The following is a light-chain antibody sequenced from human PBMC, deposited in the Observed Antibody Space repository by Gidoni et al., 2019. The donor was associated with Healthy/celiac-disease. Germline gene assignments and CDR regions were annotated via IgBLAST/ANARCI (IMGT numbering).Light chain of an antibody. V-gene: IGKV1-12*01. J-gene: IGKJ3*01. CDR1: QGISIW. Sequence: DIQMTQSTSSVSASVGDRVTITCRASQGISIWLDWYQQKPGKAPNLLSYAASSLQSGVPSRFSGSGSESDFTLTISNLQPYDFATYYWQQANSFPPTFGPGTKVDIK. CDR3: QQANSFPPT. CDR2: AAS.